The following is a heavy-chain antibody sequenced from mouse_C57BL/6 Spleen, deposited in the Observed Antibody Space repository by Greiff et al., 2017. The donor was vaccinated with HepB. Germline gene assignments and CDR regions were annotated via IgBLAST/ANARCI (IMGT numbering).Heavy chain of an antibody. J-gene: IGHJ2*01. CDR2: INPGSGGT. CDR1: GYAFTNYL. D-gene: IGHD2-5*01. Sequence: VQLQQSGAELVRPGTSVKVSCKASGYAFTNYLIEWVKQRPGQGLEWIGVINPGSGGTNYKEKFKGKATLTADKSSSTAYMQLSSLTSEDSAVYFCATYYSNSDYFDYWGQGTTLTFSS. V-gene: IGHV1-54*01. CDR3: ATYYSNSDYFDY.